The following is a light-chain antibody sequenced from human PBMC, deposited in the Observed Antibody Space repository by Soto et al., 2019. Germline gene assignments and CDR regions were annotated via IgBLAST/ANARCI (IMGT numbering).Light chain of an antibody. Sequence: DIQMTQSPSSLSASVGDRVTITCRASQSISSFLNWYQQKPGKAPNLLIYAASSFQSGVPSRFSGSGSGTDFTLTISSLQPEDFATYYCQQSYSTPYTFGQGTTLENK. V-gene: IGKV1-39*01. CDR2: AAS. J-gene: IGKJ2*01. CDR3: QQSYSTPYT. CDR1: QSISSF.